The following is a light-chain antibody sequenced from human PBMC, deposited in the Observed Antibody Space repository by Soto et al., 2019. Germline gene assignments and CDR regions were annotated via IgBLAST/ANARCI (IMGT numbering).Light chain of an antibody. Sequence: AIQLTQSPSSLSASVGDRVTITCRASQDISSSLAWYQQKAGKPPKLLIYGASILKSGVPSGFSCSGFGTDFTLTISSLRAADFAIYFCQQTKSYPSTFGGGTRVEI. J-gene: IGKJ4*01. CDR1: QDISSS. CDR3: QQTKSYPST. CDR2: GAS. V-gene: IGKV1-13*02.